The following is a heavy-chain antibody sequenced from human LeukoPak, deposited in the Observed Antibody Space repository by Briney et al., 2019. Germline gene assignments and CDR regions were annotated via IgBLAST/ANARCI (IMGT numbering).Heavy chain of an antibody. D-gene: IGHD1-26*01. CDR1: GGSISSYY. CDR3: ARQGGAYYFDY. Sequence: SETLSLTCTVSGGSISSYYWSWIRQPPGKGLEWIGYIYYSGSTNYNPSLKSRVTISVDTSKNQFSLKLSSVTAADTAVYYCARQGGAYYFDYWGQGTLVIVSS. V-gene: IGHV4-59*08. J-gene: IGHJ4*02. CDR2: IYYSGST.